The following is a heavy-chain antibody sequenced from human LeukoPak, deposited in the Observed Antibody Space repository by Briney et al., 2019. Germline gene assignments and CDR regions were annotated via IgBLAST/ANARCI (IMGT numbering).Heavy chain of an antibody. CDR3: ARRRDGYNFAFDM. CDR2: IYYRGRT. J-gene: IGHJ3*02. CDR1: GGSISSTDYY. D-gene: IGHD5-24*01. Sequence: SETLSLTCTVSGGSISSTDYYWGWIRQPPGKGLEWIGSIYYRGRTYYNPSLKSRVTISVDTSKNQFSLNLRSLTAADTAVYYCARRRDGYNFAFDMWGQGTMVTVSS. V-gene: IGHV4-39*07.